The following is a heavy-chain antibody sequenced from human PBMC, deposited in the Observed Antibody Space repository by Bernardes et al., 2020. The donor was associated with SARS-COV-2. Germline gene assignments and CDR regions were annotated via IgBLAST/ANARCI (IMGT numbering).Heavy chain of an antibody. CDR1: GITFSSNW. Sequence: GWSLRLSCAASGITFSSNWMHWVRHAPGKGLVWVSRISGDGSVTNYADPVKGRFIISRDNAKNTLYLQMNSLRDEDTAVYYCGSSSSTCCDQWGQGTLVTVSS. V-gene: IGHV3-74*01. J-gene: IGHJ1*01. CDR3: GSSSSTCCDQ. D-gene: IGHD2-2*01. CDR2: ISGDGSVT.